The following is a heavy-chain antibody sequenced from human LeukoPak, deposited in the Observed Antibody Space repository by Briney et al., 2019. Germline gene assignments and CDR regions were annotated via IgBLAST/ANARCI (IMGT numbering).Heavy chain of an antibody. CDR3: ARHREWPWEPGDY. V-gene: IGHV5-51*01. CDR2: IYPDDSNT. D-gene: IGHD1-26*01. Sequence: GESLKISCQGSGYNFPIYWIGWVRQMPGQGLEWMGIIYPDDSNTIYGPSFQGQVTISADKSINTAYLQWSSLKASDTAMYYCARHREWPWEPGDYWGQGTLVTVSS. CDR1: GYNFPIYW. J-gene: IGHJ4*02.